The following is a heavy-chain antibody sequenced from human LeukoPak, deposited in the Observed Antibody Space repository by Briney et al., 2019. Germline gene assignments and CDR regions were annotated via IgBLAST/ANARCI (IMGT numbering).Heavy chain of an antibody. D-gene: IGHD5-24*01. CDR3: ARRRAVGMATRSVDY. V-gene: IGHV4-39*01. J-gene: IGHJ4*02. CDR1: GGSISSSSYY. Sequence: SETLSLTCTVSGGSISSSSYYWGWIRQPPGKGLEWIGSIYYSGSTYYNPSLKSRVTISVDTSKNQFSLKLSSVTAADTAVYYCARRRAVGMATRSVDYWGREPWSPSPQ. CDR2: IYYSGST.